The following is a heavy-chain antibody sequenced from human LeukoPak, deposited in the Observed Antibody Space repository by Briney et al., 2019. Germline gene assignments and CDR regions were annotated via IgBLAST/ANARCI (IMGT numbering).Heavy chain of an antibody. V-gene: IGHV3-30*03. CDR2: ISYDGSNK. Sequence: GGSLRLSCAASGFTFSSYGMHWVRQAPGKGLEWVAVISYDGSNKYYADSVKGRFTISRDNSKNTMYLKMNSLRAEGTAVYYCASGQYYYDSSGYSHFDYWGQGTLVTVSS. D-gene: IGHD3-22*01. J-gene: IGHJ4*02. CDR1: GFTFSSYG. CDR3: ASGQYYYDSSGYSHFDY.